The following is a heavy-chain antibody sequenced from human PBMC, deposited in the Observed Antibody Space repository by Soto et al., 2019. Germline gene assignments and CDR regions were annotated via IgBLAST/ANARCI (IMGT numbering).Heavy chain of an antibody. CDR2: IHDSGRS. D-gene: IGHD2-15*01. CDR3: ARVGGTRGWY. Sequence: QVQLQESGPGLVKPSETLSLTCTVSSDSITNYYWSWIRQSPGKGLEWIGYIHDSGRSNYNPSLKSRVKISVDTSKKQFPLKLNSLTSADTAVYYCARVGGTRGWYWGQGTLVTVSS. J-gene: IGHJ4*02. CDR1: SDSITNYY. V-gene: IGHV4-59*01.